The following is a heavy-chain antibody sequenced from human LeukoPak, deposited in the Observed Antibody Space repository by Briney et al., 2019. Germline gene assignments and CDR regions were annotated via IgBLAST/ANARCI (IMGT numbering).Heavy chain of an antibody. V-gene: IGHV4-34*01. CDR1: GGSFSGYY. Sequence: SETLSLTCAVYGGSFSGYYWSWIRQPPGKRLEWIGEINHSGSTNYNPSLKSRVTISVDTSKNQFSLKLSSVTAADTAVYYCARGQGYDFWSGNLNWFDPWGQGTLVTVSS. J-gene: IGHJ5*02. CDR3: ARGQGYDFWSGNLNWFDP. CDR2: INHSGST. D-gene: IGHD3-3*01.